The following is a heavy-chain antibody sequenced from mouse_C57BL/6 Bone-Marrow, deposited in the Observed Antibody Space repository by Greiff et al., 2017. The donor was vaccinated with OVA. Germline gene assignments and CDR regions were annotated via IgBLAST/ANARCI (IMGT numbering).Heavy chain of an antibody. V-gene: IGHV3-8*01. CDR3: ARALRYFYWYFDV. Sequence: EVKLQESGPGLAKPSQTLSLTCSATGYSITSDYWNWIRKFPGNKLEYMGYISYSGSTYSNPSLKSRISITRDTSKNQYYLQLNTVTTEDTATYYCARALRYFYWYFDVWGTGTTVTVSS. D-gene: IGHD1-1*01. CDR1: GYSITSDY. J-gene: IGHJ1*03. CDR2: ISYSGST.